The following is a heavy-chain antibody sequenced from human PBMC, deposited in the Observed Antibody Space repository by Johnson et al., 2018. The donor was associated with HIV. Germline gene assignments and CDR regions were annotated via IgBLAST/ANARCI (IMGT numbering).Heavy chain of an antibody. V-gene: IGHV3-30*02. CDR1: GFTVSNYG. CDR3: AKGHSSGYPKDAFDL. Sequence: VQLVESGGAVVQPGGSLRLSCAASGFTVSNYGMHWVRQAPGKGLEWVAFIRYDGDITYYVDSVKGRFTISRDNSKNTLYLQMNSLRTEDTAMYYCAKGHSSGYPKDAFDLWGQGTIVTVSS. J-gene: IGHJ3*01. D-gene: IGHD3-22*01. CDR2: IRYDGDIT.